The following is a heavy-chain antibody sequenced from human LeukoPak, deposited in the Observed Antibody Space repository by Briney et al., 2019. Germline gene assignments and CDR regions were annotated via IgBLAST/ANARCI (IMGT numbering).Heavy chain of an antibody. J-gene: IGHJ4*02. CDR2: INTNTGNP. Sequence: ASVKVSCKASGYTFSTYAINWVRQSPGQGLEWMGWINTNTGNPTYAQGFTGRFVFSLDTSVSTAYLQISSLKAEDTAVYYCARGGPLWSSGSGSPGYWGQGTLVTVSS. V-gene: IGHV7-4-1*02. CDR3: ARGGPLWSSGSGSPGY. CDR1: GYTFSTYA. D-gene: IGHD6-19*01.